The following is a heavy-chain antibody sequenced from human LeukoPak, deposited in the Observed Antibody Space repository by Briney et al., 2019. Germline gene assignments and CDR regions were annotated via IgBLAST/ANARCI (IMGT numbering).Heavy chain of an antibody. CDR2: IYYSGST. J-gene: IGHJ5*02. CDR1: GVSISTYY. CDR3: ARDPNGYSGSNWFDP. Sequence: SETLSLTCTVSGVSISTYYWSWIRQPPGKGLEWIGYIYYSGSTNYHPSLESRVTISVDTSKSQFSLKLSSVTAADTAVYYCARDPNGYSGSNWFDPWGQGTLVTVSS. V-gene: IGHV4-59*01. D-gene: IGHD5-12*01.